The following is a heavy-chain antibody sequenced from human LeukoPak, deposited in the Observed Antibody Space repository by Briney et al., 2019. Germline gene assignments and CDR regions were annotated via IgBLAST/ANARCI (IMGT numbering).Heavy chain of an antibody. D-gene: IGHD4-17*01. CDR1: GYTFTGYY. Sequence: ASVKVSCKASGYTFTGYYMHWVRQTPGQGLEWMGWISPNSGGTNYAQKFQGRVTMTRDTSISTAYMELSRLRSDDTAVYYCARLPDDYGDYEADYWGQGTLATVSS. V-gene: IGHV1-2*02. CDR3: ARLPDDYGDYEADY. CDR2: ISPNSGGT. J-gene: IGHJ4*02.